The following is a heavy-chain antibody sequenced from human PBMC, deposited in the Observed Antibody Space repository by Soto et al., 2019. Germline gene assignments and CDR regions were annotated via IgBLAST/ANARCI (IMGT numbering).Heavy chain of an antibody. V-gene: IGHV4-39*01. CDR1: GGSISSSSYY. CDR3: ARRSYLPSTWFDP. D-gene: IGHD1-26*01. CDR2: IYYSGST. Sequence: TSETLSLTCTVFGGSISSSSYYWGWIRQPPGKGLEWIGSIYYSGSTYYNPSLKSRVTISVDTSKNQFSLKLSSVTAADTAVYYCARRSYLPSTWFDPWGQGTLVTVSS. J-gene: IGHJ5*02.